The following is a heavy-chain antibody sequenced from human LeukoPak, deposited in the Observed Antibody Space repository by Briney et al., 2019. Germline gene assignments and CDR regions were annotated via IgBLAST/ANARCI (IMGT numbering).Heavy chain of an antibody. J-gene: IGHJ6*03. CDR2: ITSSSSYI. CDR3: ARDGDTVLTRGYYYYMDV. V-gene: IGHV3-21*01. Sequence: PGGSLRLSCAASGFTFSSYTMNWVRQAPGKGPECVSSITSSSSYIYYADSVKGRFTISRDNARNSLYLQMNSLRAEDTALYYCARDGDTVLTRGYYYYMDVWGKGTTVTVSS. CDR1: GFTFSSYT. D-gene: IGHD4-23*01.